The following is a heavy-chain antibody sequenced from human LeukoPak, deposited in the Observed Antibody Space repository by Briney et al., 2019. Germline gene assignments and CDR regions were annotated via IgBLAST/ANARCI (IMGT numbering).Heavy chain of an antibody. J-gene: IGHJ5*02. Sequence: GESLKISCKGSGYSFTSYWIGWVRQMPGKGLEWMGIIYPGDSDTRYSPSFQGQVTISADKSISTAYLQWSSLKASDTAMYYCARLPILTGRWGWFDLWGQGTLVTVSS. V-gene: IGHV5-51*01. CDR3: ARLPILTGRWGWFDL. D-gene: IGHD3-9*01. CDR1: GYSFTSYW. CDR2: IYPGDSDT.